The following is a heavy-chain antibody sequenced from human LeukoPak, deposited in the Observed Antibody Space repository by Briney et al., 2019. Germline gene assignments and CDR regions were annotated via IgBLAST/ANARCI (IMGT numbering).Heavy chain of an antibody. CDR1: GYTFTSYA. Sequence: GASVKVSCKASGYTFTSYAMHWARQAPGQRLEWMGWINAGNGNTKYSQKFQGRVTITRDTSASTAYMELSSLRSEDTAVYYCARGRDDYGDPLDYWGQGTLVTVSS. V-gene: IGHV1-3*01. CDR3: ARGRDDYGDPLDY. J-gene: IGHJ4*02. CDR2: INAGNGNT. D-gene: IGHD4-17*01.